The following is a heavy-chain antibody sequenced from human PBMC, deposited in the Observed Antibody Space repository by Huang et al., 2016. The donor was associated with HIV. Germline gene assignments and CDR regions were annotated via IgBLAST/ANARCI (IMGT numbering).Heavy chain of an antibody. CDR2: INHSGST. J-gene: IGHJ4*02. V-gene: IGHV4-34*01. CDR3: ARILMYYNSSGYGFDY. CDR1: GGSFSGYY. D-gene: IGHD3-22*01. Sequence: QVQLQQWGAGLLKPSETLSLTCAVYGGSFSGYYWSWIRPPPGKGLAWIGEINHSGSTNYNPSLKSRVTIAVDTSKNQFSLKLSSVTAADTAVYYCARILMYYNSSGYGFDYWGQGTLVTVSS.